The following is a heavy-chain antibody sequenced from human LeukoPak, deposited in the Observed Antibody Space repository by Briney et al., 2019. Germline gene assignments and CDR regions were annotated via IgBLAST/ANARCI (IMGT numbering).Heavy chain of an antibody. V-gene: IGHV3-53*01. CDR2: IYSGGST. J-gene: IGHJ4*02. CDR1: GFTVSSNY. CDR3: ARDLGFGELFGEYYFDY. Sequence: GGSLRLSCAASGFTVSSNYMSWVRQAPGKGLEWVSVIYSGGSTYYADSVKGRFTISRDNSKNTLYLQMTRLRAEDTAVYYCARDLGFGELFGEYYFDYWGQGTLVTVSS. D-gene: IGHD3-10*01.